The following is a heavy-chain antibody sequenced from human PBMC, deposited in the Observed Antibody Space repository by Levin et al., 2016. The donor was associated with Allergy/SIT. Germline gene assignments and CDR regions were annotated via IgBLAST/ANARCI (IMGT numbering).Heavy chain of an antibody. D-gene: IGHD2-15*01. J-gene: IGHJ6*02. Sequence: VRQAPGKGLEWVSGISGSGDSIDYADSVKGRFTISRDNSKNTLYLQMNSLRVEDTAVYYCAILRYCSGGSCPTPGGYYGMDVWGQGTTVTVSS. CDR3: AILRYCSGGSCPTPGGYYGMDV. CDR2: ISGSGDSI. V-gene: IGHV3-23*01.